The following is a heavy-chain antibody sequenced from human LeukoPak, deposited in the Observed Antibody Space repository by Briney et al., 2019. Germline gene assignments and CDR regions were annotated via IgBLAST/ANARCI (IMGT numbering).Heavy chain of an antibody. CDR2: ISSSSSTI. J-gene: IGHJ5*02. CDR3: AIVDTIFGLTGWFDP. D-gene: IGHD3-3*01. V-gene: IGHV3-48*01. CDR1: GFTFCSYS. Sequence: GGSLRLSCAATGFTFCSYSMNWVRQAPGKGLEWVSYISSSSSTIYFADSVKGRFTISRDNAKNSLYLQMNSLRAEDTAVYYCAIVDTIFGLTGWFDPWGQGTLVTVSS.